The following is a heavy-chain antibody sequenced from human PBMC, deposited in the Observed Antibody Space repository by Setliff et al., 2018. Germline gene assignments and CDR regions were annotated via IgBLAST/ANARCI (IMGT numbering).Heavy chain of an antibody. Sequence: PGGSLRLSCAASGFTFIDYYMNWIRQTPWKGLEWISHIDPRGSPVDYVDSVKGRFTISRDNTKNLVYLQMDSLRADDTALYYCAKDPSYSGSYAVGGYFDYWGQGTQVTVSS. V-gene: IGHV3-11*04. CDR2: IDPRGSPV. J-gene: IGHJ4*02. CDR3: AKDPSYSGSYAVGGYFDY. D-gene: IGHD1-26*01. CDR1: GFTFIDYY.